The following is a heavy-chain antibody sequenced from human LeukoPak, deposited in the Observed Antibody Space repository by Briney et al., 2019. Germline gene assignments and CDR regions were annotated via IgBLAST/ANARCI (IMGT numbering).Heavy chain of an antibody. J-gene: IGHJ5*02. CDR2: ISGGGAAT. Sequence: GGSLRLSCAASGFAFSSYAMTWVRQAPGKGLEWVSGISGGGAATYYADSVKGRFTISRDNSKNTLYLKMNSLRAEDTALYYCAKDFSDSTGYYNWFDTWGQGTLVTVSS. V-gene: IGHV3-23*01. D-gene: IGHD3-22*01. CDR3: AKDFSDSTGYYNWFDT. CDR1: GFAFSSYA.